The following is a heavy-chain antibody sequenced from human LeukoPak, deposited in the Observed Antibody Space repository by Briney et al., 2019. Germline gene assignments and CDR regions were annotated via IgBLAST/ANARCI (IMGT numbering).Heavy chain of an antibody. J-gene: IGHJ5*02. CDR3: ARTKKGYIAVAYNWFDP. V-gene: IGHV4-34*01. Sequence: SETLSLTCAVYGGSFSGYYWSWIRQPPGKGLEWIGEINHSGSTNYNPSLKSRVTISVDTSKNQFSLKLSSVTAADTAVYYCARTKKGYIAVAYNWFDPWGQGTLVTVSS. D-gene: IGHD6-19*01. CDR2: INHSGST. CDR1: GGSFSGYY.